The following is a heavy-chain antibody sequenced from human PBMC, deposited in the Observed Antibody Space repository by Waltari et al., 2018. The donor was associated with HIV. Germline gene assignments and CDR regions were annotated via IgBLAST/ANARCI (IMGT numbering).Heavy chain of an antibody. CDR2: ISAYNGNT. Sequence: QVQPVQSGAEVQKPGPSVHVSCNASGYTFTPSGISWVRQAPGQGLEWMGWISAYNGNTNYAQKLQDRLTMTTDTSTNTAYMELRSLRSDDTAVYYCVRVNGVSGSPSGRWGPGTLVTVSS. J-gene: IGHJ4*02. D-gene: IGHD3-10*01. V-gene: IGHV1-18*01. CDR3: VRVNGVSGSPSGR. CDR1: GYTFTPSG.